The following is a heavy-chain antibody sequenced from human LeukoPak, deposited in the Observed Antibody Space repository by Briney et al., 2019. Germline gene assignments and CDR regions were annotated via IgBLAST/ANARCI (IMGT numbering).Heavy chain of an antibody. Sequence: GGSLRLSCVASGFTFSSYSMNWVRQAPGKGLEWVSSISSSSSYIYYADSVKGRFTISRDNAKNSLYLQMNSQRAEDTAVYYCARDRLAVAGTDAFDIWGQGTMVTVSS. CDR3: ARDRLAVAGTDAFDI. J-gene: IGHJ3*02. D-gene: IGHD6-19*01. V-gene: IGHV3-21*01. CDR1: GFTFSSYS. CDR2: ISSSSSYI.